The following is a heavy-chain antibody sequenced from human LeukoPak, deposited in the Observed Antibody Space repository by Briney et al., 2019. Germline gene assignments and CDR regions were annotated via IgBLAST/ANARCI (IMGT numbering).Heavy chain of an antibody. CDR1: GFTFSSYA. D-gene: IGHD6-13*01. J-gene: IGHJ4*02. V-gene: IGHV3-30*04. CDR2: ISYDGSNK. CDR3: ASWAGAAAGFSGPFDY. Sequence: GGSLRLSCVASGFTFSSYAMHWVRQAPGKGLEWVAVISYDGSNKYYADSVKGRFTISRDNSKNTLYLQMNSLRVEDTAVYYCASWAGAAAGFSGPFDYWGQGALVTVSS.